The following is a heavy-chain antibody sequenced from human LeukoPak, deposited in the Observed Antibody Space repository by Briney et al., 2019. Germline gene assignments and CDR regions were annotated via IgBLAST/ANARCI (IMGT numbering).Heavy chain of an antibody. CDR1: GGSISSYL. J-gene: IGHJ4*02. CDR2: IYYSGST. V-gene: IGHV4-59*01. Sequence: SETLSLTCTVSGGSISSYLWSWIRQPPGKGLEWIGYIYYSGSTNYSPSLKSRVTILVDTSKNQFSLKVSSVTAADTAVYYCARGQYSGSCFDNWGQGSLVTVSS. CDR3: ARGQYSGSCFDN. D-gene: IGHD1-26*01.